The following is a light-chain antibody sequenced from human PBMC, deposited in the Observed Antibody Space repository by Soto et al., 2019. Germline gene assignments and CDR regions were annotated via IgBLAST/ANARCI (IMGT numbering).Light chain of an antibody. Sequence: DMQITPISSSLSASVGEGASITGQASQDINNYLNWYQQKPGKAPKLLISDASNLETGVPSRFSGSRFGTDFTFTIRSLQPEDIATDYCQKYDNLPINCGKGKRRAIK. V-gene: IGKV1-33*01. CDR3: QKYDNLPIN. J-gene: IGKJ5*01. CDR2: DAS. CDR1: QDINNY.